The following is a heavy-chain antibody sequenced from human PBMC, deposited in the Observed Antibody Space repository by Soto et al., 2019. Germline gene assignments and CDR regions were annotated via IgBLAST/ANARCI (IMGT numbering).Heavy chain of an antibody. J-gene: IGHJ5*02. V-gene: IGHV4-39*01. Sequence: QLQLQESGPGLVKPSETLSLTGNVSGGSISSSRSYWAWFHQPPGKELEWIANIFYAGNTYYNPSLKSRVTVSVDTSKNQFSLKLDSVTAADTAVYYCARQAAAPGIDLWFDPWGQGTLVTVSS. CDR1: GGSISSSRSY. CDR2: IFYAGNT. CDR3: ARQAAAPGIDLWFDP. D-gene: IGHD6-13*01.